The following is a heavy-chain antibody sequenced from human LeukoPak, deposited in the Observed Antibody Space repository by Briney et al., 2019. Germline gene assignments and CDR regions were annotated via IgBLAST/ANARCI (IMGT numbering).Heavy chain of an antibody. D-gene: IGHD2-21*01. CDR3: ARDFADSVRERALDY. J-gene: IGHJ4*02. Sequence: SVKVSCKASGGTFSSYAISWVRQAPGQGLEWMGGIIPIFGTANYAQKFQGGVTITTDESTSTAYMELSSLRSEDTAVYYCARDFADSVRERALDYWGQGTLVTVSS. CDR1: GGTFSSYA. CDR2: IIPIFGTA. V-gene: IGHV1-69*05.